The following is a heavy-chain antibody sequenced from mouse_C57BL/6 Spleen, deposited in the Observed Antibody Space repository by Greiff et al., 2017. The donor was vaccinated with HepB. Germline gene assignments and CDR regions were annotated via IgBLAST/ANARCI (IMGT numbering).Heavy chain of an antibody. CDR2: IDPNSGGT. J-gene: IGHJ2*01. CDR1: GYTFTSYW. D-gene: IGHD2-5*01. V-gene: IGHV1-72*01. CDR3: ARELYSNYFDY. Sequence: QVQLKQPGAELVKPGASVKLSCKASGYTFTSYWMHWVKQRPGRGLEWIGRIDPNSGGTKYNEKFKSKATLTVDKPSSTAYMRLSSLTSEDSAVYCCARELYSNYFDYWGQGTTPTVSS.